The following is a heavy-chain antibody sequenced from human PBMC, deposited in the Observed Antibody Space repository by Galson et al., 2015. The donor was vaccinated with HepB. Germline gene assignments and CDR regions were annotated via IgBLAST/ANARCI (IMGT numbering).Heavy chain of an antibody. CDR2: INPSGGST. D-gene: IGHD4-23*01. Sequence: SVKVSCKASGYTFTSYYMHWVRQAPGQGLEWMGIINPSGGSTSYAQKFQGRVTMTRDTSTSTVYMELSSLRSEDTAVYYCARDDLNGGNSWSSRNAFDIWGQGTMVTVSS. CDR3: ARDDLNGGNSWSSRNAFDI. V-gene: IGHV1-46*01. CDR1: GYTFTSYY. J-gene: IGHJ3*02.